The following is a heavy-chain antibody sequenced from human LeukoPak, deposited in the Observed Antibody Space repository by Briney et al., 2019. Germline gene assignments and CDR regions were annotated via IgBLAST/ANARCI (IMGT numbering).Heavy chain of an antibody. CDR2: IYYSGST. D-gene: IGHD3-10*01. J-gene: IGHJ3*02. V-gene: IGHV4-59*01. CDR1: GGSISGYY. Sequence: SETLSLTCTVSGGSISGYYWSWIRQPPGKGLEWIGYIYYSGSTNYNPSLKSRVTISVDTSKNQFSLKLSSVTAADTAVYYCAKLLRGVSPAFDIWGQGTMVTVSS. CDR3: AKLLRGVSPAFDI.